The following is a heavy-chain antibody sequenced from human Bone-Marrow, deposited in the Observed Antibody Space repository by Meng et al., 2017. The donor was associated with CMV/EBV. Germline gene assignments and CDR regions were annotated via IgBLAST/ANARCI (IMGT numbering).Heavy chain of an antibody. Sequence: GGSLRLSCAASGFTFDDYAIHWVRQAPGKGLEWVSLISWDGGSTYYADSVKGRFTISRDNSKNSLSLQMNSLRAEDTALYYCVKDRCSGGSCYHFDYWGQGTRVTVSS. V-gene: IGHV3-43D*03. J-gene: IGHJ4*02. CDR1: GFTFDDYA. CDR3: VKDRCSGGSCYHFDY. D-gene: IGHD2-15*01. CDR2: ISWDGGST.